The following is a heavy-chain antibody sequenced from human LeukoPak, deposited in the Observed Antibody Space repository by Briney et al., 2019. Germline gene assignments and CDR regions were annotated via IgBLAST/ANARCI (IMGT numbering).Heavy chain of an antibody. CDR2: IYPGDSDT. CDR3: ARQNDFRLDY. Sequence: GGSLRLSCKGSGYTFSSYWIGWVRQMPGKGPEWMGIIYPGDSDTRYSPSLQGQVTISVDTSIGTAYLQWSSLKASDTAIYYCARQNDFRLDYWGQGTLVSFSS. J-gene: IGHJ4*02. V-gene: IGHV5-51*01. D-gene: IGHD3-3*01. CDR1: GYTFSSYW.